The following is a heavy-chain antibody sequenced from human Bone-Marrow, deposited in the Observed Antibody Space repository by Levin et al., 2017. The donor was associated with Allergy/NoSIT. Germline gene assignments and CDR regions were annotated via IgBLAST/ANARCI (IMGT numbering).Heavy chain of an antibody. CDR2: ISGGGADT. CDR3: AKAVTDFWSGYYTPTDY. V-gene: IGHV3-23*01. CDR1: GFTFSSYA. Sequence: GESLKISCAASGFTFSSYAMSWVRQAPGKGLEWVSAISGGGADTFYADSVKGRFATSRDNSKNTLYLQMSSLRAEDTAVYFCAKAVTDFWSGYYTPTDYWGQGTLVTVSS. D-gene: IGHD3-3*01. J-gene: IGHJ4*02.